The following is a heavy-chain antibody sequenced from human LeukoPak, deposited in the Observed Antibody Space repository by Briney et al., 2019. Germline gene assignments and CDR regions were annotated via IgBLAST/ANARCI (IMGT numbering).Heavy chain of an antibody. CDR3: ARELTSGDSSGYSLDY. CDR1: GGTFSSYA. V-gene: IGHV1-46*01. CDR2: INPSGGST. Sequence: GASVKVSCKASGGTFSSYAISWVRQAPGQGLEWMGIINPSGGSTSYAQKFQGRVTMTRDMSTSTVYMELSSLRSEDTAVYYCARELTSGDSSGYSLDYWGQGTLVTVSS. J-gene: IGHJ4*02. D-gene: IGHD3-22*01.